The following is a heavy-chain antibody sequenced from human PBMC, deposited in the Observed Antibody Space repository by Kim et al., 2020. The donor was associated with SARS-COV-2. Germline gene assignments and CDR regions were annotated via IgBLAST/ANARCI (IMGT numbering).Heavy chain of an antibody. Sequence: SETLSLTCAVYGGSFSGYYWSWIRQPPGKGLEWIGEINHRGSTNYNPSLKSRVTISVDTSKNQFSLKLSPVTAADTAVYYCARIQSMYCSSTSCPTDYWG. CDR3: ARIQSMYCSSTSCPTDY. CDR2: INHRGST. J-gene: IGHJ4*01. D-gene: IGHD2-2*01. CDR1: GGSFSGYY. V-gene: IGHV4-34*01.